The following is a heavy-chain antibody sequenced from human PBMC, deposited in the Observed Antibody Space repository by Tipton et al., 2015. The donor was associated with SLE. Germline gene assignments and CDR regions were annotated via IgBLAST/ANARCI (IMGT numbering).Heavy chain of an antibody. CDR2: INHSGST. CDR1: GGSISSYY. Sequence: TLSLTCTVSGGSISSYYWSWIRQPPGMGLEWIGEINHSGSTNYTPSLKSRVTISVDTSKNQFSLKLCSVTAADTAVYYCARAQRGPIRAFDIWGQGTMVTVSS. CDR3: ARAQRGPIRAFDI. D-gene: IGHD3/OR15-3a*01. V-gene: IGHV4-34*01. J-gene: IGHJ3*02.